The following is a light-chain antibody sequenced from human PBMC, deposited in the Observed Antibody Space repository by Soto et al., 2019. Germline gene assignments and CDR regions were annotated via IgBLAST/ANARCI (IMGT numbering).Light chain of an antibody. Sequence: QSALTQPASVSGSPGQSITISCSGLGSDVGGYKYVSWYQHHPGKAPKLIIYDVSNRPSGVSSRFSGSKSGNTSSLTISRLQAEDEPDYYCSLYFSFNVFDVLFGGGTQLTVL. CDR1: GSDVGGYKY. J-gene: IGLJ7*01. CDR3: SLYFSFNVFDVL. CDR2: DVS. V-gene: IGLV2-14*01.